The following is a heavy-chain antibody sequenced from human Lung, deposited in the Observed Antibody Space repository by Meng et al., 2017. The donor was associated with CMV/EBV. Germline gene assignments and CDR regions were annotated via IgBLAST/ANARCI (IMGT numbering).Heavy chain of an antibody. CDR3: ARDDSSS. V-gene: IGHV3-30-3*01. CDR2: ISYDGSNK. Sequence: QGQLGGVGGGVVQPGRSLRLSCAASGFTFSSYAMHWVRQAPGKGLEWVAVISYDGSNKYYADSVKGRFTISRDNSKNTLYLQMNSLRAEDTAVYYCARDDSSSWGQGTLVTVSS. D-gene: IGHD3-22*01. CDR1: GFTFSSYA. J-gene: IGHJ5*02.